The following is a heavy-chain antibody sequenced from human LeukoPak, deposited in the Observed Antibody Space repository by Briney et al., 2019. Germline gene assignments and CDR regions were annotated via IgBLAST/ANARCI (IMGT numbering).Heavy chain of an antibody. CDR3: AREGGPDFDY. V-gene: IGHV4-39*07. J-gene: IGHJ4*02. Sequence: SETLSLTCIVSGGSVSSSSHYWGWVRQPPGEGLEWIGSIYYSGSTHYNVSLKSRVTISIDTSKNQFSLKLTSVTAADTAVYYCAREGGPDFDYWGQGTLVTVSS. CDR1: GGSVSSSSHY. CDR2: IYYSGST.